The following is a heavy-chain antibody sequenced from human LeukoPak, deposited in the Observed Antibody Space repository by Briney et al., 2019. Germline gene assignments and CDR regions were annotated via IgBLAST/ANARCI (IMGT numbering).Heavy chain of an antibody. CDR3: ARGTALVEMATIS. CDR1: GGTFTSYA. D-gene: IGHD5-24*01. V-gene: IGHV1-69*13. CDR2: IIPIFGTA. J-gene: IGHJ5*02. Sequence: SVKVSCKASGGTFTSYAISWVRQAPGQGLEWMGGIIPIFGTAKYAQKFQGRVTITADESTSTAYMELSSLRSEDTAVYYCARGTALVEMATISWGQGTLVTVSS.